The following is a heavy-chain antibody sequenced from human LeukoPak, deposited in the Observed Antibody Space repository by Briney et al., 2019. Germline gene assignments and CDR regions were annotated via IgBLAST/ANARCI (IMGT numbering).Heavy chain of an antibody. J-gene: IGHJ4*02. CDR3: ARYGGKWSIDY. CDR1: GFSISNST. D-gene: IGHD2-15*01. V-gene: IGHV3-7*01. Sequence: PGGSLRLSCAASGFSISNSTMSWVRQAPGKGLEWVANIKQDGSEKYYVDSVKGRFTISRDNAKNSLYLQMNSLRAEDTAVYYCARYGGKWSIDYWGQGTLVTVSS. CDR2: IKQDGSEK.